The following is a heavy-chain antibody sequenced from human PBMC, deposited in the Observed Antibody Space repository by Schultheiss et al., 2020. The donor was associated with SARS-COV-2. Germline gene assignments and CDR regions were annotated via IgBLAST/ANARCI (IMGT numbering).Heavy chain of an antibody. CDR2: IYSGGST. CDR3: AKESREWELLSWFDP. D-gene: IGHD1-26*01. CDR1: GFTVSSNY. V-gene: IGHV3-53*01. J-gene: IGHJ5*02. Sequence: GGSLRLSCAASGFTVSSNYMSWVRQAPGKGLEWVSVIYSGGSTYYADSVKGGFTISRDNSKNTLYLQMNSLRAEDTAVYYCAKESREWELLSWFDPWGQGTLVTVSS.